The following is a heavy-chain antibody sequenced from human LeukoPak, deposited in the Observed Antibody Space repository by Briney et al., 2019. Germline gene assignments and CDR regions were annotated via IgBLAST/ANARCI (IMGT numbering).Heavy chain of an antibody. CDR3: AKSGSIWYYFDY. D-gene: IGHD6-13*01. J-gene: IGHJ4*02. V-gene: IGHV3-23*01. Sequence: GGSLRLSCVASGFTFSSYGINWVRQAPGKGLEWVSAITGSGDSTEFADSVKGRFTVSRDNSKNTLYLQMNSLRAEDTAVYYCAKSGSIWYYFDYWGQGTLVTVSS. CDR2: ITGSGDST. CDR1: GFTFSSYG.